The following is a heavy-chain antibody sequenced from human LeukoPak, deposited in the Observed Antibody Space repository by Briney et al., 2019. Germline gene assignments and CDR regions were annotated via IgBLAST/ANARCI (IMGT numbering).Heavy chain of an antibody. J-gene: IGHJ2*01. V-gene: IGHV4-34*01. CDR3: ARSIQTPFDL. Sequence: SETLSLTCAVYGGSFSGYYWSWIRQPPGKGLEWIGEINHSGSTNYNPSLKSRVTISVDTSRNQFSLKLSSVTAADTAVYYCARSIQTPFDLWGRGTLVTVPS. CDR2: INHSGST. CDR1: GGSFSGYY.